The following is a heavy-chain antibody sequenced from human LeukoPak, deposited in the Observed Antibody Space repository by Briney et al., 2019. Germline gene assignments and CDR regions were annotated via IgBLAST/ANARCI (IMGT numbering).Heavy chain of an antibody. D-gene: IGHD2-2*01. CDR2: IYPGDSDT. V-gene: IGHV5-51*01. CDR1: GYSFTNYW. Sequence: GESLKISCKGSGYSFTNYWIGWVRQMPGRGLEWMGFIYPGDSDTRYSPSFQGQVTISADKSISTAYLLWSTLKTSDTAMYYCARRSGYVVVPAATGNAFDIWGLGTMVTVSS. CDR3: ARRSGYVVVPAATGNAFDI. J-gene: IGHJ3*02.